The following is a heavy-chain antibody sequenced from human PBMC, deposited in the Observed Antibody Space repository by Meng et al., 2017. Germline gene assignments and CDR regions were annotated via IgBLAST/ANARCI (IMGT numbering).Heavy chain of an antibody. V-gene: IGHV4-34*01. CDR3: ASADYGDYLPTNH. CDR2: INHSGST. D-gene: IGHD4-17*01. CDR1: GGSFSGYY. J-gene: IGHJ5*02. Sequence: SQTLSLTCAVYGGSFSGYYWSWIRQPPGKGLEWIGEINHSGSTNYNPSLKSRVTISVDTSKNQFSLKLSSVTAADTAVYYCASADYGDYLPTNHWGQGTLVTVSS.